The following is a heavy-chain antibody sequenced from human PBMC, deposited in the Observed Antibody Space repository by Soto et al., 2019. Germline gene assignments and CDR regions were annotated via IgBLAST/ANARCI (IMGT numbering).Heavy chain of an antibody. CDR3: ARSLLTTVTTRGCFDP. CDR1: GYTFTSYG. Sequence: QVQLVQSGAEVKKPGASVKVSCKASGYTFTSYGISWVRQDPGQGLEWMGWISAYNGNTNYAQKLQGRVTMTTDTSTSTAYMELRSLRADDTAVYYCARSLLTTVTTRGCFDPLGKGTLVTVSS. CDR2: ISAYNGNT. V-gene: IGHV1-18*01. J-gene: IGHJ5*02. D-gene: IGHD4-4*01.